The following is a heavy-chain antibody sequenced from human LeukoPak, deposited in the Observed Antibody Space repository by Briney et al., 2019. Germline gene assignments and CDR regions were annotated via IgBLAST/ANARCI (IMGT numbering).Heavy chain of an antibody. V-gene: IGHV4-59*12. J-gene: IGHJ4*02. Sequence: SSETLSLTCAVSGGSIGIYYWSWIRQPPGKGLEWIGYIYHNGSTSYNPSLKSRVTMSVDTSKNQFSLKLSSLTAADTAVYYCARVGDYALKDWGQGTLVTVSS. CDR1: GGSIGIYY. CDR3: ARVGDYALKD. CDR2: IYHNGST. D-gene: IGHD3-16*01.